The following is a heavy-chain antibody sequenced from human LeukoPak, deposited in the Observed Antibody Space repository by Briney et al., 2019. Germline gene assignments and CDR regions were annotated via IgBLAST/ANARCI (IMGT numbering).Heavy chain of an antibody. D-gene: IGHD6-19*01. J-gene: IGHJ4*02. CDR1: GFTFSGYA. CDR3: TTQYSSGTLGY. Sequence: GGSLRLSCAASGFTFSGYAMHWVRQASGKGLEWVGRIRSKVNNYATAYAASVKDRFTISRDDSRNTACLQMNSLKAEDTAVYYCTTQYSSGTLGYWGQGTLVTVSS. V-gene: IGHV3-73*01. CDR2: IRSKVNNYAT.